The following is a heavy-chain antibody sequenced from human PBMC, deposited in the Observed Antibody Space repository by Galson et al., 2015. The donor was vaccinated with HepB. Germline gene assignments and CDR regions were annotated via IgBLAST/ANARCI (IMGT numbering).Heavy chain of an antibody. Sequence: PALVKPTQTLTLTCTFSGFSLSTSGMCVSWIRQPPGKALEWLALIDWDDDKYYSTSLKTRLTISKDTSKNQVVLTMTNMDPVDTATYYCARSYYDSSRHRDWFDPWGQGTLVTVSS. J-gene: IGHJ5*02. CDR3: ARSYYDSSRHRDWFDP. D-gene: IGHD3-22*01. V-gene: IGHV2-70*01. CDR2: IDWDDDK. CDR1: GFSLSTSGMC.